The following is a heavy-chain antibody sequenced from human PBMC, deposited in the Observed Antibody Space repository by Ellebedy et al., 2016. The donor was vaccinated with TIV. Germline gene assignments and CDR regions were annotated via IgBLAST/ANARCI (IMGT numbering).Heavy chain of an antibody. CDR2: LKPSSGNT. D-gene: IGHD1-26*01. CDR3: ARRRGATSEYFFDY. V-gene: IGHV1-8*01. J-gene: IGHJ4*02. Sequence: AASVKVSCKASGYTFTSYDINWVRHATGQGLEYLGWLKPSSGNTGYAQKFQGRITMTRDPSTDTAYMELSSLTSEDTAVYYCARRRGATSEYFFDYWGQGTLVTVSS. CDR1: GYTFTSYD.